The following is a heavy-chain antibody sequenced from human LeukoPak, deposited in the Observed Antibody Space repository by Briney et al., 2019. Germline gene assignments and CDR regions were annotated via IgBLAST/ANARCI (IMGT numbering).Heavy chain of an antibody. CDR2: ISPSGSAI. CDR3: GRGGYCSGGTCYRFNAFDI. CDR1: GFTLSSYE. D-gene: IGHD2-15*01. J-gene: IGHJ3*02. V-gene: IGHV3-48*03. Sequence: GGSLRLSCATSGFTLSSYEMNWVRQAPGKGLEWVSYISPSGSAIYTDSVKGRFTISTDNAKNSLFLQMNSLRAEDTAVYYCGRGGYCSGGTCYRFNAFDIWGQATTVTVSS.